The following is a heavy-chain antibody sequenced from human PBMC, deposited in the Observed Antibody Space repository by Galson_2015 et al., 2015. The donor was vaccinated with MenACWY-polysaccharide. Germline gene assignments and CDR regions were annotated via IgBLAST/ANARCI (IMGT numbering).Heavy chain of an antibody. Sequence: SLRLSCAASGFTFTSYAMSWVRQAPGKGLEWVSAIRSSGTNTYYADSVKGRFTISRDNSKNTLYLQMNSLRAEDTAVYYCAKDSTDFWSVAGRFDHWGQGPWSPSPQ. CDR1: GFTFTSYA. J-gene: IGHJ5*02. CDR2: IRSSGTNT. V-gene: IGHV3-23*01. CDR3: AKDSTDFWSVAGRFDH. D-gene: IGHD3-3*01.